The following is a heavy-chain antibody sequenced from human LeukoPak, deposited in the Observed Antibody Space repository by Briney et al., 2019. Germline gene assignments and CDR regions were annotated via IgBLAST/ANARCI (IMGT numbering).Heavy chain of an antibody. CDR3: ARSTVTPGY. D-gene: IGHD4-17*01. J-gene: IGHJ4*02. CDR2: ISSTSSGTK. V-gene: IGHV3-48*02. CDR1: GFTLSSYS. Sequence: GGSLRLSCAASGFTLSSYSMNWVRQAPGKGLEWVSYISSTSSGTKFYADSVKGRFTISRDNAKNSLHLQMNSLRDEDTAVYYCARSTVTPGYWGQGTLVTVSS.